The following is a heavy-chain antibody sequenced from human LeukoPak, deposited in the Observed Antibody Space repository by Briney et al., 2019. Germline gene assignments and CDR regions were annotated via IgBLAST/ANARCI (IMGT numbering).Heavy chain of an antibody. J-gene: IGHJ4*02. V-gene: IGHV3-23*01. CDR3: AKDRRYDILSGSLNY. CDR1: GFTFSSYA. CDR2: ISGSGGST. Sequence: RGSLRLSCAASGFTFSSYAMSWVRQAPGKGLEWVSAISGSGGSTYYADSVKGRFTISRDNSKNTLYLQMNSLRAEDTAVYYCAKDRRYDILSGSLNYWGQGTLVSVSS. D-gene: IGHD3-9*01.